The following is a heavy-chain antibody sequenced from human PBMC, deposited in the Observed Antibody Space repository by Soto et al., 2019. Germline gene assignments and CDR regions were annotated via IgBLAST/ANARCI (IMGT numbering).Heavy chain of an antibody. J-gene: IGHJ3*02. CDR2: IKQDGSEK. CDR3: ARTDRLPVDAFDI. Sequence: GGSLRLSCAASGFTFSSYWMSWVRQAPGKGLEWVANIKQDGSEKYYVDSVKGRFTISRDNAKNSLYLQMNSLRAEDTAVYYCARTDRLPVDAFDIWGQGTMVTVSS. CDR1: GFTFSSYW. V-gene: IGHV3-7*01. D-gene: IGHD5-12*01.